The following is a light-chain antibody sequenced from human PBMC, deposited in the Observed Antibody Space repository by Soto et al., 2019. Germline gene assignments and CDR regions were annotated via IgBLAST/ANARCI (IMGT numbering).Light chain of an antibody. V-gene: IGKV3-20*01. CDR2: GAS. Sequence: IVLTQSPGTLSLSPGERATLSCRASQSVSSNYLVWYQQKPGQAPRLLIYGASSRATGIPDRFSGSGSGTEFTLTISRLEPEDFEVYYCQQYGRSPRTFGQGTRLEIK. CDR1: QSVSSNY. J-gene: IGKJ5*01. CDR3: QQYGRSPRT.